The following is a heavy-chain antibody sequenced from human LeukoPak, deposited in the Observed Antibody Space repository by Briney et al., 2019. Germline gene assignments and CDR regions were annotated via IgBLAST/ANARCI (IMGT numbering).Heavy chain of an antibody. J-gene: IGHJ2*01. CDR2: ISGSGGST. CDR3: AKDRETVAGGEWYFDL. CDR1: GFTFSSYA. Sequence: AGGSLRLSCAASGFTFSSYAMSWVRRAPGKGLEWVSAISGSGGSTYYADSVKGRFTISRDNSKNTLYLQMNSLRAEDTAVYYCAKDRETVAGGEWYFDLWGRGTLVTVSS. V-gene: IGHV3-23*01. D-gene: IGHD6-19*01.